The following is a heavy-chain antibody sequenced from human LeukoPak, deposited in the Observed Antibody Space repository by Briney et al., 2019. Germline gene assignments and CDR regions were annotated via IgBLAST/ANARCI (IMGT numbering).Heavy chain of an antibody. CDR3: ARAPVVAATRVDY. D-gene: IGHD2-15*01. V-gene: IGHV4-61*01. CDR2: ISYSGST. Sequence: PSETLSLTCTVSGGSVNSGSYYWSWIRQPPGKGLEWIGDISYSGSTNYNPSLKSRVTISVDTSKNQFSLKLSSVTAADTAVYYCARAPVVAATRVDYWGQGTLVTVSS. J-gene: IGHJ4*02. CDR1: GGSVNSGSYY.